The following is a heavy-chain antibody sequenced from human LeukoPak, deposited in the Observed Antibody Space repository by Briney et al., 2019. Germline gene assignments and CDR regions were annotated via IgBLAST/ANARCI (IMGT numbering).Heavy chain of an antibody. CDR3: ARGPSYCSSTSCYRVYYYGMDV. D-gene: IGHD2-2*01. CDR2: IYYSGST. J-gene: IGHJ6*02. Sequence: PSETLSLTCTVSGGSISSYYWSWIRQPPGKGLEWIGYIYYSGSTNYNPSLKSRVTISVDTSKNQFSLKLSSVTAADTAVYYCARGPSYCSSTSCYRVYYYGMDVWGQGTTVTVSS. CDR1: GGSISSYY. V-gene: IGHV4-59*01.